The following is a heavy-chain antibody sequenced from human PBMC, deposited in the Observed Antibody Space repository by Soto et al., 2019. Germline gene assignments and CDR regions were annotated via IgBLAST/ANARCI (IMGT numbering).Heavy chain of an antibody. D-gene: IGHD5-18*01. CDR3: AKPTRRIQLWSPDY. CDR2: ISVSGGTT. V-gene: IGHV3-23*01. J-gene: IGHJ4*02. CDR1: GFTFSSYA. Sequence: GGSLRLSCAASGFTFSSYAMTWVRQAPGKGLEWVSGISVSGGTTYYADSVKGRFTISRDNPKNTLYLQMKRLRVEDTAIYYCAKPTRRIQLWSPDYWGQGTLVTVSS.